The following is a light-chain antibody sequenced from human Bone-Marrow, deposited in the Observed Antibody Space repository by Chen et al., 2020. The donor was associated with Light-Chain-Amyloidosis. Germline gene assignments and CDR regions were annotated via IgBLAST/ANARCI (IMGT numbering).Light chain of an antibody. J-gene: IGLJ1*01. CDR3: SSYTSSSTGI. Sequence: QSALTQPASVSGSPGQSITIFCTGTSSDVGGYHYVSWYQQHPGKAPNLLIYDVSNRPSGVSNRFSGSKSGNAASLTISGLQAEDEADYYCSSYTSSSTGIFGSGTKVTVL. V-gene: IGLV2-14*01. CDR2: DVS. CDR1: SSDVGGYHY.